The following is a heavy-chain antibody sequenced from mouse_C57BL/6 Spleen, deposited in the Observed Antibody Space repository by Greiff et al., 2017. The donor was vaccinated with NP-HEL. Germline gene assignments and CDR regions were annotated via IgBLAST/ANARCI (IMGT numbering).Heavy chain of an antibody. Sequence: VQLQQSGAELVKPGASVKISCKASGYAFSSYWMNWVKQRPGKGLEWIGQIYPGDGDTNYNGKFKGKATLTADKSSSTAYMQLNSLTSEDSAVYYCARKGAGSSWYFDVWGTGTTVTVSS. V-gene: IGHV1-80*01. CDR1: GYAFSSYW. J-gene: IGHJ1*03. CDR2: IYPGDGDT. D-gene: IGHD1-1*01. CDR3: ARKGAGSSWYFDV.